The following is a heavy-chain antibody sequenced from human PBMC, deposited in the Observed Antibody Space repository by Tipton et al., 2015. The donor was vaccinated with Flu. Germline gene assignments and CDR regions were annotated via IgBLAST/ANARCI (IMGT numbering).Heavy chain of an antibody. CDR2: INHSGTT. CDR1: GGSFSGYY. CDR3: ARGNGDANTYLDS. J-gene: IGHJ4*02. Sequence: TLSLTYAVYGGSFSGYYWTWIRQPPGKGLEWIGEINHSGTTNYNPSLKSRVTVSVDTSKNQFSLKLRSVTAADTAVYYCARGNGDANTYLDSWGQGTLVTVSS. V-gene: IGHV4-34*01. D-gene: IGHD2-8*01.